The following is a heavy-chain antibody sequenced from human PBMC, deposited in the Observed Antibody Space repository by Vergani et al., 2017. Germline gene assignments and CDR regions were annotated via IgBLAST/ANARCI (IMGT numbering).Heavy chain of an antibody. Sequence: QVQLVQSGAEVKKPGSSVKVSCKASGGTFSSYAISWVRQAPGQGLEWMGGIIPIFGTANYAQKFQGRVTITADESTSTAYMELSSLRSEDTAVYYCARAARVWCGELPHYYYYMDVGGKGTTVTVSS. CDR2: IIPIFGTA. CDR3: ARAARVWCGELPHYYYYMDV. J-gene: IGHJ6*03. V-gene: IGHV1-69*01. D-gene: IGHD3-10*01. CDR1: GGTFSSYA.